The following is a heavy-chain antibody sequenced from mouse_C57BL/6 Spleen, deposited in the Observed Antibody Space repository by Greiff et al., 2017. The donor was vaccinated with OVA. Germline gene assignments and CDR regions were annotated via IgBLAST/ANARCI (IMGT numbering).Heavy chain of an antibody. V-gene: IGHV1-82*01. J-gene: IGHJ2*01. CDR1: GYAFSSSW. CDR3: ARLNSYYRYYCDD. Sequence: QVQLQQSGPELVKPGASVKISCKASGYAFSSSWMNWVKQRPGKGLEWIGRIYPGDGDTTYNGKFKGKATLTADKSSSTAYMQLSSLTSEDYAVYFCARLNSYYRYYCDDWGQGTTLTVSS. CDR2: IYPGDGDT. D-gene: IGHD2-14*01.